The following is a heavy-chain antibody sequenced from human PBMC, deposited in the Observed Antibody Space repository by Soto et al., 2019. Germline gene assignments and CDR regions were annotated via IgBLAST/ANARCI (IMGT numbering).Heavy chain of an antibody. CDR2: ITHGGST. CDR1: GGSFSAYS. V-gene: IGHV4-34*01. Sequence: SETLSLTCGVYGGSFSAYSWTWLRQSPGKGLEWIGEITHGGSTDYNPALKSRLVMSVDTSKNQFSLRVTSVTAADAAVYFCARARFDSWSHIYYGLDVWGQGTTVTVS. D-gene: IGHD3-3*01. CDR3: ARARFDSWSHIYYGLDV. J-gene: IGHJ6*02.